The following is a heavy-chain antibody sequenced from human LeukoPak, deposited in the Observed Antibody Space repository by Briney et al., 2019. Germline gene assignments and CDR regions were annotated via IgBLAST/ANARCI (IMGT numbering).Heavy chain of an antibody. J-gene: IGHJ5*02. CDR3: ARGRRLSMSMNRGALFDP. CDR1: GYNVGSYV. CDR2: MNLYSSRT. D-gene: IGHD3-10*01. Sequence: ASVNVSCKPAGYNVGSYVINWVRQAGGQGGGGSGWMNLYSSRTDFPPKLYARLNKTKNTSLNTAYLELSNLESEDTAIYYCARGRRLSMSMNRGALFDPWGQGTLVSVSS. V-gene: IGHV1-8*01.